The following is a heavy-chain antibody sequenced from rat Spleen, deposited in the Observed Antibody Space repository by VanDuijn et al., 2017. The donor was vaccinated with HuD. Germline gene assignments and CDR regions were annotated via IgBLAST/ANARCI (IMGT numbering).Heavy chain of an antibody. CDR3: ARHEYSSWDFDH. CDR2: IIYDGIST. Sequence: EVQLVESGGGLVQPGRSLKLSCAASGFTFSDYAMAWVRQAPKKGLEWVASIIYDGISTYYRDSVKGRFTISRDNAKSTLYLQMDSLRSEDTATYYCARHEYSSWDFDHWGQGVMVTVSS. V-gene: IGHV5-17*01. CDR1: GFTFSDYA. J-gene: IGHJ2*01. D-gene: IGHD1-2*01.